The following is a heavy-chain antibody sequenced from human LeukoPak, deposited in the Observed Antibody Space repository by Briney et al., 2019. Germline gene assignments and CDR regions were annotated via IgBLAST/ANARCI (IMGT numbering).Heavy chain of an antibody. Sequence: ASVKVSCKASGYTFTGYYMHWVRQAPGQGLEWMGWINPNSGVTDYAQNFQGRVAMTRDTSISTAYVELSRLRSDDTAVYYCARGTGEGYTYGRYYFDYWGQGTLVTVSS. V-gene: IGHV1-2*02. CDR1: GYTFTGYY. CDR3: ARGTGEGYTYGRYYFDY. CDR2: INPNSGVT. J-gene: IGHJ4*02. D-gene: IGHD5-18*01.